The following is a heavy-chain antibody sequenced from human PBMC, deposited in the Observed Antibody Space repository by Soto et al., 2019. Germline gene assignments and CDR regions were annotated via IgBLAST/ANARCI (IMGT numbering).Heavy chain of an antibody. Sequence: GGSLRLSCAAPGFTFSSYWMSWVRQAPGKGLEWVANIKQRGSEEYYVDSVKGRFTISRDNAKNSLYLQMNSLRAEDTAVYYCARDLRGYFDYWGQGTLVTVSS. CDR1: GFTFSSYW. CDR3: ARDLRGYFDY. V-gene: IGHV3-7*01. J-gene: IGHJ4*02. CDR2: IKQRGSEE.